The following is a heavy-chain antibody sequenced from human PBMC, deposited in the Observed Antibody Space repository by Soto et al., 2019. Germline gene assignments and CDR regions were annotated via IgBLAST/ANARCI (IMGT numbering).Heavy chain of an antibody. J-gene: IGHJ6*02. D-gene: IGHD4-17*01. Sequence: ASVKVSCKASGYTFTSYGISWGRQAPGQRLDWMGWISAYNGNTNYAQKLQGRVTMTTDTSTSTAYMELRSLRSDDTAVYYCAREPTVTTLYYWSYYGMDVWGQGTTVTVSS. V-gene: IGHV1-18*01. CDR2: ISAYNGNT. CDR3: AREPTVTTLYYWSYYGMDV. CDR1: GYTFTSYG.